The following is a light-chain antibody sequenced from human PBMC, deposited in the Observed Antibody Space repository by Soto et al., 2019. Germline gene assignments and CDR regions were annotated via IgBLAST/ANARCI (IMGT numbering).Light chain of an antibody. J-gene: IGKJ2*01. CDR1: QNLSRN. CDR3: QHYDNWPHT. V-gene: IGKV3-15*01. CDR2: GAS. Sequence: EVVMTQSPATLSVSPGERATLSCRASQNLSRNLAWYQQQPGQAPRLLIYGASTRATGIPARFSGSGSGTVFPLTISRLRSEDFAVYYCQHYDNWPHTVGQGTKLEI.